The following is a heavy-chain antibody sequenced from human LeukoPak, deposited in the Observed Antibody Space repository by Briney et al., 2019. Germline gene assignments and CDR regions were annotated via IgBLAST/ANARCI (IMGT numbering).Heavy chain of an antibody. CDR3: AKDRGGSYTLSLDY. D-gene: IGHD1-26*01. CDR2: IKDDGSEK. Sequence: GGSLRLSCAASGNYWIHWVRQAPGKGLEWVAGIKDDGSEKYYVDSVKGRFTISRDNAKNSLYLQMNSLRAEDTAVYYCAKDRGGSYTLSLDYWGQGTLVTVSS. J-gene: IGHJ4*02. V-gene: IGHV3-7*03. CDR1: GNYW.